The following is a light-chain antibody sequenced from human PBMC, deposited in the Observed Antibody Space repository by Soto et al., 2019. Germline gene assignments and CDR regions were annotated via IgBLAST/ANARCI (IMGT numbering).Light chain of an antibody. CDR2: EVT. CDR3: SSYTIYSTLLL. Sequence: QSALTQPASVSGSPGQSITISCTGTSSDIGGYKYVSWYQRHPGKAPKLIIYEVTNRPSGVSDRFSGSKSGNTASLTISGLQAEDEADYYCSSYTIYSTLLLFGGGTQLTVL. V-gene: IGLV2-14*01. J-gene: IGLJ2*01. CDR1: SSDIGGYKY.